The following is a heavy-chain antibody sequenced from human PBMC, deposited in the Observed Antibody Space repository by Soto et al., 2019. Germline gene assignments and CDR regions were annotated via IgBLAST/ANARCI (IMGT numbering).Heavy chain of an antibody. CDR2: ISYHGNDK. V-gene: IGHV3-30*18. Sequence: QVQLVESGGGVVQPGRSLRLSCAASGFTFSSYGMHWVRQAPGKGLEWVAVISYHGNDKYYADSVKGRFTISRDNFKRPVYSQMGSLGAEGQAIYFWAEDPLTNTGTTCGSWGQGTLVTVSS. J-gene: IGHJ5*02. D-gene: IGHD4-17*01. CDR3: AEDPLTNTGTTCGS. CDR1: GFTFSSYG.